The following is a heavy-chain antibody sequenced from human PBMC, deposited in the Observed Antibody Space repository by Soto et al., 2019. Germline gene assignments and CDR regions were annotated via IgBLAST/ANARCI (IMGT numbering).Heavy chain of an antibody. D-gene: IGHD3-9*01. CDR3: AKGTPLRYFDWLQNWFDP. CDR1: GFTFSSYA. Sequence: GGSLRLSCAPSGFTFSSYAMSWVRQAPGKGLEWVSAISGSGGSTYYADSVKGRFTISRDNSKNTLYLQMNSLRAEDTAVYYCAKGTPLRYFDWLQNWFDPWGQGTLVTVSS. V-gene: IGHV3-23*01. J-gene: IGHJ5*02. CDR2: ISGSGGST.